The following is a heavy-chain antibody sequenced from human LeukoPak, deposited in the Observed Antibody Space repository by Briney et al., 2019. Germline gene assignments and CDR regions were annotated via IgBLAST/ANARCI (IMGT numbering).Heavy chain of an antibody. CDR2: ISGSGGGT. D-gene: IGHD6-19*01. Sequence: GGSLRLSCSASGFTFSNYYMHWVRQAPGKGLEWVSAISGSGGGTYYADSVKGRFTISRDNSKNTLYLQMNSLRAEDTAVYYCAKGQQWRSLHDYWGQGTLVTVSS. CDR3: AKGQQWRSLHDY. CDR1: GFTFSNYY. V-gene: IGHV3-23*01. J-gene: IGHJ4*02.